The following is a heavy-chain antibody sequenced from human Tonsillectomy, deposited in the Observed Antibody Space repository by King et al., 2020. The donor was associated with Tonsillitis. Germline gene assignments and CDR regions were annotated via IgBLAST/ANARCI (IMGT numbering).Heavy chain of an antibody. J-gene: IGHJ5*02. CDR2: ILPIFDKA. V-gene: IGHV1-69*01. CDR3: ARGAAAPASWLDP. CDR1: GGTFSSYA. D-gene: IGHD2-15*01. Sequence: VQLVESGAEVKKPGSSVTVSCTISGGTFSSYAINWVRQAPGHGLEWMGGILPIFDKADYAQNFQGRVTITADESTSTAYMEMSSLTSGDTAVYYCARGAAAPASWLDPWGQGTLVTVSS.